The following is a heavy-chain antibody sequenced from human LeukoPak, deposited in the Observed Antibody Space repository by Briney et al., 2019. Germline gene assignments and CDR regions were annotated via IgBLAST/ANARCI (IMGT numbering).Heavy chain of an antibody. CDR2: MYTSGST. J-gene: IGHJ4*02. CDR3: AREEWLAIDY. V-gene: IGHV4-61*02. CDR1: GGSISSGSYY. D-gene: IGHD3-3*01. Sequence: TSETLSVTCTVSGGSISSGSYYWSWIRQPAGKGLEWIGRMYTSGSTNYNPSLKSRVTISVDTSKNQFSLKLSSVTAADTAVYYCAREEWLAIDYWGQGTLVTVSS.